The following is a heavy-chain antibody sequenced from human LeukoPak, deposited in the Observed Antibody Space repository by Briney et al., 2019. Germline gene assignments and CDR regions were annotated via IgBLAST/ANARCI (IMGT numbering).Heavy chain of an antibody. V-gene: IGHV1-18*01. Sequence: ASVKVSCKASGYTFTSYGISWVRQAPGQGLEWMGWISAYNGNTNYAQKLQGRVTMTTDTSTSTAYIELRSLRSDDTAVYYCARAPGGYSGYDGENGFDPWGQGTLVTVSS. CDR3: ARAPGGYSGYDGENGFDP. D-gene: IGHD5-12*01. CDR2: ISAYNGNT. J-gene: IGHJ5*02. CDR1: GYTFTSYG.